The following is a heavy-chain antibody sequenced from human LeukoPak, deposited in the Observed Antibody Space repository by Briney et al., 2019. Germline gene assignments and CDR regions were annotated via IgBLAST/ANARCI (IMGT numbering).Heavy chain of an antibody. D-gene: IGHD3-22*01. CDR3: ARDRYYYDSSGYLGAFDI. CDR1: GGSISSYY. J-gene: IGHJ3*02. Sequence: SEPLSLTCTVSGGSISSYYWSWTRQPPRKRLQWIGDIYYRGSTTNNPSLKSRFTISIDTSKNQFSLKLSSVTAADTAVYYCARDRYYYDSSGYLGAFDIWGQGTMVTVSS. V-gene: IGHV4-59*01. CDR2: IYYRGST.